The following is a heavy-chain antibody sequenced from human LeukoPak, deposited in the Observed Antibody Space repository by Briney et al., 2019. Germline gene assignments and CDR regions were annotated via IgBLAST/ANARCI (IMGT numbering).Heavy chain of an antibody. Sequence: GSLRLSCAASGFTFSSYAMTWVRQDPGKGLEWVSGVSGSGGGTYYADSVKGRFTISRDNSKTTLYLQMNSLRAEDTAVYYCAKDHRVYDKTPTAFDIWGQGTLVTVSS. J-gene: IGHJ3*02. CDR2: VSGSGGGT. V-gene: IGHV3-23*01. D-gene: IGHD5/OR15-5a*01. CDR1: GFTFSSYA. CDR3: AKDHRVYDKTPTAFDI.